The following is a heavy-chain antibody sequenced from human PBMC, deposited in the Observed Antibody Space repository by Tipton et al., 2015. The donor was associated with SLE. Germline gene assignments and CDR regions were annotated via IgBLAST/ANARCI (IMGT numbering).Heavy chain of an antibody. D-gene: IGHD2-21*01. CDR3: ARDPSGETSFDY. CDR2: ISYDGSNK. CDR1: GFTFSNYA. V-gene: IGHV3-30*04. J-gene: IGHJ4*02. Sequence: QLVQSGGGVVQPGKSLRLSCAASGFTFSNYAMHWVRQAPGKGLEWVAVISYDGSNKYHADSVKGRFTISRDNAKNSLYLQMNSLRAEDTAVYYCARDPSGETSFDYWGQGTLVTVSS.